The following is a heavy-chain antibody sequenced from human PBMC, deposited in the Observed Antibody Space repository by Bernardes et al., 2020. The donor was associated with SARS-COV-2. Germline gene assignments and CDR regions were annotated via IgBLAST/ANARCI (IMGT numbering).Heavy chain of an antibody. CDR3: ARGPISSIDY. V-gene: IGHV1-2*02. Sequence: ASVKASCKASGYTFTHYYIHWVRQAPGQGFEWMGWINPSSGVTNYAQKFQGGVTMTRDTSISTAYMELSSLRADDTAVFYCARGPISSIDYWGQGSLVTVSS. J-gene: IGHJ4*02. D-gene: IGHD3-10*01. CDR2: INPSSGVT. CDR1: GYTFTHYY.